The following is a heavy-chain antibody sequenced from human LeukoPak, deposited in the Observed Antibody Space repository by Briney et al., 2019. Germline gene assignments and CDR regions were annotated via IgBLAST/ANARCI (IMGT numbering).Heavy chain of an antibody. CDR2: INPDGSTT. CDR1: RFTFSRYW. V-gene: IGHV3-74*01. J-gene: IGHJ5*02. Sequence: PGGSLRLSCAASRFTFSRYWIHWVRQAPGKGLEWVSRINPDGSTTTYADSVKGRFTISRDNAKNTVYLQMNSLRAEDTALYHCVRVLSGSWDWFDPWGLGTLVTVSS. D-gene: IGHD3-22*01. CDR3: VRVLSGSWDWFDP.